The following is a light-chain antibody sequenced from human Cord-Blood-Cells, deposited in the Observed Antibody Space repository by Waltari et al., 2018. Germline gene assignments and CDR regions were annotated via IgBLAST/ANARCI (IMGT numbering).Light chain of an antibody. J-gene: IGKJ4*01. CDR3: QQYGISPLT. CDR1: QSVSSSY. CDR2: GAS. V-gene: IGKV3-20*01. Sequence: ETVLPQSPGTLSFSPGETATLSCRASQSVSSSYLAWYQQKPGQAPRLLIYGASSRATGITDRLSGSGSGTDFTLTISRLDPEDFAVDYCQQYGISPLTFGGGTKVEIK.